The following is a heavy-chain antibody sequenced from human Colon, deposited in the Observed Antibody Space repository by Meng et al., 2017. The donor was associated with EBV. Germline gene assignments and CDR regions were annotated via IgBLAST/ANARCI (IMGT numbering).Heavy chain of an antibody. CDR1: GYTFTRYP. D-gene: IGHD6-19*01. Sequence: QGQLWQSGSELKKPGASVKVSCKASGYTFTRYPMNWVRQAPGQGLEWMGWISTNTGNPTYAQGFTGRFVFSVDTSVSTAYLQISSLKAEDTAVYYCGTLKYTSGFYGPAYWGQGALVTVPS. CDR3: GTLKYTSGFYGPAY. J-gene: IGHJ4*02. CDR2: ISTNTGNP. V-gene: IGHV7-4-1*02.